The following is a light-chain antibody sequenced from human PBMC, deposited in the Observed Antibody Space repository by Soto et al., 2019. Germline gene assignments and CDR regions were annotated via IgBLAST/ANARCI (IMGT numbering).Light chain of an antibody. CDR3: QQYNNWPPNT. CDR2: GAS. V-gene: IGKV3-15*01. Sequence: EIVITQSPATLSVSPGERATLSCRPSQSVSSNLAWYQQKPGQAPRLLIYGASTRATGIPARFSGSGSGTEFTLTISSLQSEDFAVYYCQQYNNWPPNTFGGGTKVDIK. J-gene: IGKJ4*01. CDR1: QSVSSN.